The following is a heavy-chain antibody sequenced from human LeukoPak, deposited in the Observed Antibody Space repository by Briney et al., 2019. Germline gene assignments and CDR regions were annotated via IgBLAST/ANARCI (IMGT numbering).Heavy chain of an antibody. CDR2: INPNSGGT. J-gene: IGHJ3*02. CDR1: GYTFTGYY. D-gene: IGHD1-14*01. Sequence: ASVKVSCKASGYTFTGYYMHWVRQAPGHGLEWMGWINPNSGGTNYAQRFQGRVTMTRDTSISTAYMELSRLRSDDTAVYYCAPEFPSEAFDIWGQGTMVTVSS. CDR3: APEFPSEAFDI. V-gene: IGHV1-2*02.